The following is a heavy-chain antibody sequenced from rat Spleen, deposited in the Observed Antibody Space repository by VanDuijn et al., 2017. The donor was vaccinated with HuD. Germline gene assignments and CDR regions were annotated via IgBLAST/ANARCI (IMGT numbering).Heavy chain of an antibody. CDR3: ATDGSRISRFAY. D-gene: IGHD1-12*03. Sequence: EVQLVESGGGLVLPGRSMKLSCAASGFTFSDYYMAWVRQAPKKGLEWVASISYEGSSTYYRDSVKGRFTISRDNARSTLYLQMDSLRSEDTATYYCATDGSRISRFAYWGQGTLVTVSS. V-gene: IGHV5-22*01. CDR1: GFTFSDYY. CDR2: ISYEGSST. J-gene: IGHJ3*01.